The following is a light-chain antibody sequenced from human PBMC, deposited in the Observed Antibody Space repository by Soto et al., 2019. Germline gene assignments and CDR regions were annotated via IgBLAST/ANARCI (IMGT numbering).Light chain of an antibody. Sequence: QSVLTQPPSASGSSGQSVTISCTGTSSDVGRYNYVSWYQQHPGKAPKLMISEVTKRPSGVPDRFSGSKSGNTASLTVSGLQAEDEADYYCSSYAGGNNLYVFGTGTKVTVL. V-gene: IGLV2-8*01. CDR3: SSYAGGNNLYV. J-gene: IGLJ1*01. CDR2: EVT. CDR1: SSDVGRYNY.